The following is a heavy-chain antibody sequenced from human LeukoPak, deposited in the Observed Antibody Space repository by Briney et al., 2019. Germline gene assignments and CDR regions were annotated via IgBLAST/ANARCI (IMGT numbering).Heavy chain of an antibody. D-gene: IGHD3-9*01. CDR2: IYHTGAT. V-gene: IGHV4-38-2*02. CDR1: GYSISSGYF. J-gene: IGHJ5*02. CDR3: ARDLGLTISANWFDP. Sequence: PSETLSLTCAVSGYSISSGYFWVWIRQPPGKGREWIGSIYHTGATYYNPSLRRPVTISVETTKNQLSLEVNSVTAADTAVYYCARDLGLTISANWFDPWGQGTLVTVSS.